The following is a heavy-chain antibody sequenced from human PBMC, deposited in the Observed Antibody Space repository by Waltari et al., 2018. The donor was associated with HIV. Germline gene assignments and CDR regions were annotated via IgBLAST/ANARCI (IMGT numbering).Heavy chain of an antibody. Sequence: QLQLQESGPGLVKPSETLSLTCSVSGDSISSSYYYWGWIRPPPRKGLEWIGSIYYSGCTYDNPSLKSRVTISVDTSKIQFSLKLSSVTAADTAIYYCARHEPRNTWFDPWGQGTLVTVSS. V-gene: IGHV4-39*01. CDR2: IYYSGCT. CDR3: ARHEPRNTWFDP. J-gene: IGHJ5*02. CDR1: GDSISSSYYY.